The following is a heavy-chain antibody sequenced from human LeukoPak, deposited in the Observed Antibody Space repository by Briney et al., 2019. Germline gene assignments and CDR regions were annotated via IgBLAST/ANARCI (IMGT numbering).Heavy chain of an antibody. J-gene: IGHJ4*02. CDR1: GGSFSGYY. CDR2: INHSGST. CDR3: ARGRRYDY. Sequence: SETLSLTCAVYGGSFSGYYWSWIRQPPGKGLEWIGEINHSGSTNYNPSLKSRVTISVDTSKNQFSLKLSTVTAADTAVYYCARGRRYDYWGQGTLVTVSS. V-gene: IGHV4-34*01.